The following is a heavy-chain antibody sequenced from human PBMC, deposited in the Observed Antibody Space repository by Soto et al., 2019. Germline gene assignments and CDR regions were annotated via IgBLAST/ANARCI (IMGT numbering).Heavy chain of an antibody. CDR3: ARAASLSYYYAVDV. V-gene: IGHV1-18*01. CDR2: ISAYNGNT. Sequence: ASVKVSCRASGYTFTNYGISWVRQAPGQGLEWMGWISAYNGNTDYAQKFQGRVTMTTDTSTSTVYMELRSLRSDDTAVYFCARAASLSYYYAVDVWGQGTTVTVSS. CDR1: GYTFTNYG. J-gene: IGHJ6*02.